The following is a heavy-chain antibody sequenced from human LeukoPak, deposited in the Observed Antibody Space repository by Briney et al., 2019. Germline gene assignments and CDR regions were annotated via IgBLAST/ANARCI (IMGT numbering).Heavy chain of an antibody. CDR1: DYSISSGYY. CDR3: ARGRRPSYSSIAARNVVVGPPNAFDI. J-gene: IGHJ3*02. CDR2: FYHNENT. Sequence: PSETLSLTCTVSDYSISSGYYWGWIRQPPGKELEWIGSFYHNENTYYRPSLKSRVVISVDTSKNQFSLKLSSVTAADTAVYYCARGRRPSYSSIAARNVVVGPPNAFDIWGQGTMVTVSS. D-gene: IGHD6-6*01. V-gene: IGHV4-38-2*02.